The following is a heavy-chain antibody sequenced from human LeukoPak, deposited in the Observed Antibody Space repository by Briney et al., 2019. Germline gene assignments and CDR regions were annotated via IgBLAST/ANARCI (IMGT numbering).Heavy chain of an antibody. CDR1: GGSFSGYY. J-gene: IGHJ5*02. CDR3: ARGTQQLYDWFDP. D-gene: IGHD6-13*01. CDR2: IIHSGST. Sequence: SETLSLTCTVYGGSFSGYYWNWIRQPPGMGLEWIGEIIHSGSTNYNPSLKSRVTISVDTSKNQFSLKLSSVTAADTAVYFCARGTQQLYDWFDPWGQGTLVTVSS. V-gene: IGHV4-34*01.